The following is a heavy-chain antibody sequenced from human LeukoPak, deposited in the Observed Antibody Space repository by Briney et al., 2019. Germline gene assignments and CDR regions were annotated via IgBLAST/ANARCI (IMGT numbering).Heavy chain of an antibody. CDR2: INPSGGST. Sequence: ASVKVSCKASGYTFTSYYMHWVRQAPGQGLEWMGIINPSGGSTSYAQKLQGRVTMTRDTSTSTVYMELSSLRSEDTAVYYCARDYSMVRGVISFDYWGQGTLVTVSS. CDR1: GYTFTSYY. D-gene: IGHD3-10*01. J-gene: IGHJ4*02. CDR3: ARDYSMVRGVISFDY. V-gene: IGHV1-46*01.